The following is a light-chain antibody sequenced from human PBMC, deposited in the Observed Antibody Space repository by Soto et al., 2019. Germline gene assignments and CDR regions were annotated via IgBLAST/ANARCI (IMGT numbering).Light chain of an antibody. CDR1: ESVDSGS. CDR3: QQYGSSPFT. V-gene: IGKV3-20*01. J-gene: IGKJ4*01. Sequence: EIVLTQSPGTLSLSPGERATLSCRASESVDSGSLAWYQQKPGQAPRLLIYGASRRATGIPDRFSGSGSGRDFTLNISRLEPEDFAVYSCQQYGSSPFTFGGGTKVAIK. CDR2: GAS.